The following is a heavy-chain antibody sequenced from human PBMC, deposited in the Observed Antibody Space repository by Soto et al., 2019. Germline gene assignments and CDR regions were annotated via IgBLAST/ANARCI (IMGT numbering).Heavy chain of an antibody. Sequence: QVQLVQSGAEVKKPGASVKVSCKASGYTFTGYYMHWVRQAPGQGLEWMGWINPNSGGTNYAQKFQGRVTMTRDTAISTAHMELSRLRSDDTAVYYGASMPSRRGCSGGSCVYWGQGTLVTVSS. CDR2: INPNSGGT. J-gene: IGHJ4*02. CDR3: ASMPSRRGCSGGSCVY. D-gene: IGHD2-15*01. V-gene: IGHV1-2*02. CDR1: GYTFTGYY.